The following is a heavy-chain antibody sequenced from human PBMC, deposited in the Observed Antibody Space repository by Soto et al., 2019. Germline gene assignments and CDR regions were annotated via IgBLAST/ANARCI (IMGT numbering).Heavy chain of an antibody. CDR1: GDSVSSNSAA. V-gene: IGHV6-1*01. Sequence: QVPLQQSGPGLVTPSQTLSLTCAISGDSVSSNSAAWNWIRQSPSRGLEWLGRTYYRSKWYNDYAVAVKSRITINPDTSKNQFSLQLNSVPPEDTAVYYCAREQEGYDILTGYFSPRGFDPWGQGTLVTVSS. J-gene: IGHJ5*02. D-gene: IGHD3-9*01. CDR2: TYYRSKWYN. CDR3: AREQEGYDILTGYFSPRGFDP.